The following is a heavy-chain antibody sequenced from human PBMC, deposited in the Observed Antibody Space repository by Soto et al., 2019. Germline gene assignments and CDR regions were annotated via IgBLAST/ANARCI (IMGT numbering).Heavy chain of an antibody. CDR2: ISSDRSNK. V-gene: IGHV3-30*03. J-gene: IGHJ4*02. D-gene: IGHD3-22*01. CDR3: VGGYYFGDY. CDR1: GFTFSSYG. Sequence: QVQLVESGGGVVQPGRSLRLSCAASGFTFSSYGMYWVRQAPGKGLEWVAVISSDRSNKYYADSVKGRFTISRDNSKNTLYLQMNSLRPEDTAVYYCVGGYYFGDYWGQGTLVTVSS.